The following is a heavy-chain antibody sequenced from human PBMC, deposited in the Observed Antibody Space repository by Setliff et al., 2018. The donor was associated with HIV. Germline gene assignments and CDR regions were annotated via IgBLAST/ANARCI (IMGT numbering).Heavy chain of an antibody. D-gene: IGHD3-22*01. CDR3: ARGATYYYASSGYYSLLADAFDI. V-gene: IGHV1-69*10. J-gene: IGHJ3*02. CDR2: IIPILGIK. CDR1: GGTFSSFA. Sequence: ASVKVSCKASGGTFSSFALSWVRQAPGQGLEWMGGIIPILGIKNYAQRFQGRVTITADKSTSTAYMGLSSLRSEDTAVYYCARGATYYYASSGYYSLLADAFDIWGQGTMVTVSS.